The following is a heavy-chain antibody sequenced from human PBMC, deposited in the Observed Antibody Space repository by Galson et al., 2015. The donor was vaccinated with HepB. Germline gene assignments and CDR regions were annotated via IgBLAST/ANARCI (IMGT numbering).Heavy chain of an antibody. J-gene: IGHJ4*02. Sequence: SLRLSCAASGFTFSSYAMSWVRQAPGKGLEWVSAISGSGGSTYYADSVKGRFTISRDNSKNTLYLQMNSLRAEDTAVYYCTRTAPGLRSKLPLHWGQGTLVTVSS. CDR2: ISGSGGST. V-gene: IGHV3-23*01. D-gene: IGHD5-12*01. CDR1: GFTFSSYA. CDR3: TRTAPGLRSKLPLH.